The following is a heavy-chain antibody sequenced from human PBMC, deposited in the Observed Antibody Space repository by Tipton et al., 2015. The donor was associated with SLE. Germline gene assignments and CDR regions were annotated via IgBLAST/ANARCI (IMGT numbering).Heavy chain of an antibody. Sequence: TLSLTCTVSVGSIISTDHYWSWVRQHPGQGLEWIGFIYYNGNAYYNPSLQSRVTISLDTSKNQFFLKLTSVTAADTAVYYCARDGRSWTSNLGNWFDPWGPGTPVTVSS. CDR2: IYYNGNA. CDR1: VGSIISTDHY. J-gene: IGHJ5*02. CDR3: ARDGRSWTSNLGNWFDP. V-gene: IGHV4-31*03. D-gene: IGHD2-15*01.